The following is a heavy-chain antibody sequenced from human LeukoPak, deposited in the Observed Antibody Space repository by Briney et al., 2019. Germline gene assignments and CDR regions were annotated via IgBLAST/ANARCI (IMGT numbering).Heavy chain of an antibody. CDR2: INHSGST. CDR1: GGSFSGYY. V-gene: IGHV4-34*01. CDR3: ARTRYYFDY. J-gene: IGHJ4*02. D-gene: IGHD4-11*01. Sequence: SETLSFTCAVYGGSFSGYYWSWIRQPPGKGLEWIGEINHSGSTNYNPSLKSRVTISVDTSKNQFSLKLSSVTAADTAVYYCARTRYYFDYWGQGTLVTVSS.